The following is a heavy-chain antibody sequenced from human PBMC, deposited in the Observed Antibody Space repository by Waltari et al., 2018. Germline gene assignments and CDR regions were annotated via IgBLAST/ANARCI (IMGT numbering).Heavy chain of an antibody. CDR1: GFTFSDYG. D-gene: IGHD6-19*01. Sequence: EVRLLDSGGGLAQPGGSLRLSCAASGFTFSDYGMAWVRRAPGKGLEWVSSISGSGGTLLYRDSVKGRFIISRENSKNTVYLQMNSLRAEDTAIYYCVRDAYSSGWFVPHWNWFDPWGQGTLVIVSS. CDR2: ISGSGGTL. V-gene: IGHV3-23*01. J-gene: IGHJ5*02. CDR3: VRDAYSSGWFVPHWNWFDP.